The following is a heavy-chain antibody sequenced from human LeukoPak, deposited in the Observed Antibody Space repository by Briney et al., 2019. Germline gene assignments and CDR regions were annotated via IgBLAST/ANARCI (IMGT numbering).Heavy chain of an antibody. CDR2: IYYDGSNI. Sequence: GGSLRLSCAASEFTFTTYGMHWVRQAPGKGLEWVAFIYYDGSNIYYADYVKGRFTISRDISKNTLYPQMDSLRAEDTAIYYCARDWKTNSFDYWGQGTLVTVSS. J-gene: IGHJ4*02. CDR1: EFTFTTYG. D-gene: IGHD1-1*01. V-gene: IGHV3-33*01. CDR3: ARDWKTNSFDY.